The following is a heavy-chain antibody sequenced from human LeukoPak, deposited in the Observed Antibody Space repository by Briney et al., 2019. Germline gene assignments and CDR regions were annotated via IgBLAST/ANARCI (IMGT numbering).Heavy chain of an antibody. Sequence: GGSLRLSCAASGFTFSSYAMHWVRQAPGKGLEWVAVISYDGSNKYYADSVKGRFTISRDNSKNTLYLQMNSLRAEDTAVYYCARARYDFWSGYYNYYYYGMDVWGQGTTVTVSS. J-gene: IGHJ6*02. V-gene: IGHV3-30-3*01. D-gene: IGHD3-3*01. CDR3: ARARYDFWSGYYNYYYYGMDV. CDR1: GFTFSSYA. CDR2: ISYDGSNK.